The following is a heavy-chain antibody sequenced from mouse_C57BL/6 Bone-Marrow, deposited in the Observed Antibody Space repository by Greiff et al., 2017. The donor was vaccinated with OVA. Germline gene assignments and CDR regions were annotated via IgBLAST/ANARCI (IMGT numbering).Heavy chain of an antibody. CDR3: AREPHYYGSNYAMDY. CDR1: GYSITSGYY. CDR2: ISYDGSN. J-gene: IGHJ4*01. D-gene: IGHD1-1*01. V-gene: IGHV3-6*01. Sequence: EVHLVESGPGLVKPSQSLSLTCSVTGYSITSGYYWNWIRQFPGNKLEWMGYISYDGSNNYNPSLKNRISITRDTSKNQFFLKLNSVTTEDTATYYCAREPHYYGSNYAMDYWGQGTSVTVSS.